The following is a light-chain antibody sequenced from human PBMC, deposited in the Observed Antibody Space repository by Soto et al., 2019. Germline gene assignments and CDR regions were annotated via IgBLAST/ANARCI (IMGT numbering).Light chain of an antibody. Sequence: DIQMTQSPSSLSASVRDRVTITCRASQSIRSYLNWYQQKPGQAPKLLIYGASSLQRGVPSRFSGSGSGTDFTLTISSLQPDYFATYYCQQSYSVPYTFGQENKLEIK. CDR1: QSIRSY. CDR2: GAS. J-gene: IGKJ2*01. V-gene: IGKV1-39*01. CDR3: QQSYSVPYT.